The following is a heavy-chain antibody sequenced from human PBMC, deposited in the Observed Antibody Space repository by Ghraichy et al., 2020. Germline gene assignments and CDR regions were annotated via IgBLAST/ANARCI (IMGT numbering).Heavy chain of an antibody. D-gene: IGHD1-26*01. CDR1: GFTFDDHA. Sequence: GGSLRLSCAASGFTFDDHAMHWVRQAPGKGLEWVAGISWNSGWIVYADSVKGRFTISRDNAKNSLYLQMNSLRSEDTALYYCAKALVGPTTPFDYWGQGTLVTVSS. J-gene: IGHJ4*02. CDR3: AKALVGPTTPFDY. V-gene: IGHV3-9*01. CDR2: ISWNSGWI.